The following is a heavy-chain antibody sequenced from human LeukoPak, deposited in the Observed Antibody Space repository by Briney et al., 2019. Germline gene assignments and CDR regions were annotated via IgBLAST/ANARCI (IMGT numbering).Heavy chain of an antibody. J-gene: IGHJ5*02. CDR2: IYTSGST. CDR1: GGSISSYY. Sequence: PSETLSLTCTVSGGSISSYYWSWLRQPAGKGLEWIGRIYTSGSTNYNPSLKSRVTMSVDTSKNQFSLKLSSVTAADTAVYYCARGPFTLVRGADNWFDPWGQGTLVTVSS. D-gene: IGHD3-10*01. V-gene: IGHV4-4*07. CDR3: ARGPFTLVRGADNWFDP.